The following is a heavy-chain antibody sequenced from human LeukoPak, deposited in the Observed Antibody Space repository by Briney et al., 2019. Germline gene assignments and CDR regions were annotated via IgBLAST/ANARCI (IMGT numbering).Heavy chain of an antibody. D-gene: IGHD6-25*01. V-gene: IGHV2-5*02. CDR3: GHRPRAGFSDYFDH. Sequence: SGPMLVKPTQTLTLTCTFSGFSLSTSGTGVGWIRQPPGKALEGLALIYWDDDKRYMPSLKTRLTITKDTSKNQVVPTMANMDTLDTATYYCGHRPRAGFSDYFDHWGQGPLVTVSS. CDR2: IYWDDDK. CDR1: GFSLSTSGTG. J-gene: IGHJ4*02.